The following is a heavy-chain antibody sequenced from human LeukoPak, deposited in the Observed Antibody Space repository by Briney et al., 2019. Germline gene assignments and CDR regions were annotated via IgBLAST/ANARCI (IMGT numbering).Heavy chain of an antibody. J-gene: IGHJ4*02. CDR3: AKAMYNWNYGPLDY. D-gene: IGHD1-7*01. CDR1: GFTFSSYA. CDR2: IIGSGGST. Sequence: GGSLRLSCAASGFTFSSYAMSWVRQAPGKGLEWVSAIIGSGGSTYYADSVKGRFTISRDNSKNTLYLQMNSLRAEDTAVYYCAKAMYNWNYGPLDYWGQGTLVTVSS. V-gene: IGHV3-23*01.